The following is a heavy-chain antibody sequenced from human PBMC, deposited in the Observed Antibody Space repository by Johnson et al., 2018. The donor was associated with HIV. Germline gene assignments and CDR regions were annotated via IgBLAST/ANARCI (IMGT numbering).Heavy chain of an antibody. D-gene: IGHD1-26*01. CDR2: IKSKTDGGTT. CDR1: GFTFSNAW. CDR3: TPGRSGAFDI. J-gene: IGHJ3*02. Sequence: MQLVESGGGVVQPGRSLRLSCAASGFTFSNAWMSWVRQAPGKGLEWVGRIKSKTDGGTTDYAAPVKGRFTISRDDSKNTLYLQMNSLKNEDTAVYYCTPGRSGAFDIWGQGTMVTVSS. V-gene: IGHV3-15*01.